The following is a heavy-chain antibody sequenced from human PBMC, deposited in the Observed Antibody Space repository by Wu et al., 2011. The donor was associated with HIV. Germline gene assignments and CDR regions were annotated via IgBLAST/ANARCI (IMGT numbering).Heavy chain of an antibody. CDR3: ASCYNGWDSRAFCVY. CDR1: GYTFTAYS. CDR2: IDPNSGGT. J-gene: IGHJ4*02. Sequence: QVQLVQSGAEVQKPGASVQVSCRPSGYTFTAYSLYWVRQAPGQGLEWMGWIDPNSGGTSYAQKFQGRVTMTRDTSISAAYMELRRLRSDDTAVYYCASCYNGWDSRAFCVYWGQGTLVTVSS. D-gene: IGHD3-22*01. V-gene: IGHV1-2*02.